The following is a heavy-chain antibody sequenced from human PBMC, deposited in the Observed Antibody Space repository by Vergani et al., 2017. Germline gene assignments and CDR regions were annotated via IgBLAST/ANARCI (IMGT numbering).Heavy chain of an antibody. D-gene: IGHD4-11*01. Sequence: QVQLVESGGGVVQPGRSLRLSCAASGFTFSSYGMHWVRQAPGKGLEWVAVIWYDGSNKYYADSVKGRFTISRDNSKKTLYLQMNSLRAEDTAVYYCAREGTTVTTEAFYYYYYMDVWGKGTTVTVSS. CDR1: GFTFSSYG. CDR2: IWYDGSNK. J-gene: IGHJ6*03. V-gene: IGHV3-33*01. CDR3: AREGTTVTTEAFYYYYYMDV.